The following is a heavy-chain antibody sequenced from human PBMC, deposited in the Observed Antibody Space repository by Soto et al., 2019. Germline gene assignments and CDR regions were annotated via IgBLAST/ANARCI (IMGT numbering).Heavy chain of an antibody. CDR2: IIPIFGTA. J-gene: IGHJ5*02. D-gene: IGHD6-13*01. V-gene: IGHV1-69*06. Sequence: ASVKVSCKASGGTFSSYAISWVRQAPGQGLEWMGGIIPIFGTANYAQKFQGRVTITADKSTSTAYMELSSLRSEDTAAYYCARDKAAAGTHWFDPWGQGTLVTVSS. CDR1: GGTFSSYA. CDR3: ARDKAAAGTHWFDP.